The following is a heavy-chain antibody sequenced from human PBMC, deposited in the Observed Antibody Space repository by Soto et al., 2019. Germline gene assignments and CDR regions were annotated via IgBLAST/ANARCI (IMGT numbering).Heavy chain of an antibody. CDR1: GFTFSSFG. D-gene: IGHD4-17*01. J-gene: IGHJ6*03. CDR3: ARGGTPTTVTAYYYYYYYMDV. CDR2: IWYDGSNK. V-gene: IGHV3-33*01. Sequence: PGGSLRLSCAASGFTFSSFGMRWVRQAPGKGLEWVAVIWYDGSNKYYADSVKGRFTISRDNSKNTLYLQMNSLRAEDTAVYYCARGGTPTTVTAYYYYYYYMDVWGKGTTVTVSS.